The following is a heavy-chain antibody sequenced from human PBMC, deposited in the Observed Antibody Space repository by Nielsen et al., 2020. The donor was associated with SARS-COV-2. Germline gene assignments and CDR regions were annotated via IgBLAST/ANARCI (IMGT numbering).Heavy chain of an antibody. Sequence: SETLSLTCTVSGGSISSYYWSWIRQPPGKGLEWIGYIYYSGSTNYNPSLKSRVTISVDTSKNQFSLKLSSVTAADTAVYYCARLYSSGWWNYYYYYGMDVWGQGTTVTVSS. J-gene: IGHJ6*02. CDR3: ARLYSSGWWNYYYYYGMDV. CDR1: GGSISSYY. CDR2: IYYSGST. D-gene: IGHD6-19*01. V-gene: IGHV4-59*08.